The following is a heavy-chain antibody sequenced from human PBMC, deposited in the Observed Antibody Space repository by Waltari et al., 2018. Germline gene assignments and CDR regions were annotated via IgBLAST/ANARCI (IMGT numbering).Heavy chain of an antibody. D-gene: IGHD6-19*01. J-gene: IGHJ4*02. CDR2: YSRRATT. Sequence: LESGGGLAQPGGSLRLSCAASGFSIGTSAMSWVRQAPGKGFEGVAAYSRRATTYYAGSGRGSFVISRDESDNKVHLQMNGLNADDTATYYCAKDHPSDGWPAFDSWGQGTQVIVSS. V-gene: IGHV3-23*01. CDR3: AKDHPSDGWPAFDS. CDR1: GFSIGTSA.